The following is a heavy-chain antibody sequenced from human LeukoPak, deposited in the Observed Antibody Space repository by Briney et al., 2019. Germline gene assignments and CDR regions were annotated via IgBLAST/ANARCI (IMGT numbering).Heavy chain of an antibody. V-gene: IGHV3-53*01. CDR2: IYSDGRT. CDR1: GFTFSSYS. Sequence: GGSLRLSCAASGFTFSSYSMNWVRQAPGKGLEWVSIIYSDGRTFYAASVKGRFTISGDDSKNTLLLQMDSLRAEDTAIYYCARDSGFSSYSFWGQGALVTVSS. J-gene: IGHJ1*01. D-gene: IGHD2-15*01. CDR3: ARDSGFSSYSF.